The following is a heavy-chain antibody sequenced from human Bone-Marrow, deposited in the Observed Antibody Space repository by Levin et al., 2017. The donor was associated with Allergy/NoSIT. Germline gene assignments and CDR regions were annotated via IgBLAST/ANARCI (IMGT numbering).Heavy chain of an antibody. V-gene: IGHV3-23*01. CDR1: GFTFSSYA. D-gene: IGHD3-10*01. J-gene: IGHJ6*02. CDR3: AKVESGSGYYYGMDV. CDR2: ISGSGGST. Sequence: GGSLRLSCAASGFTFSSYAMSWVRQAPGKGLEWVSAISGSGGSTYYADSVKGRFTISRDNSKNTLYLQMNSLRAEDTAVYYCAKVESGSGYYYGMDVWGQGTTVTVSS.